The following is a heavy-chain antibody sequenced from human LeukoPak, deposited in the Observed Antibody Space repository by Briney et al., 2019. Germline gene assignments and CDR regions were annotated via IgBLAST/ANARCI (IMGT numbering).Heavy chain of an antibody. Sequence: PGGSLRLSCAASGFTFSNYAMTWVRQAPGKGLEWVSAISGSGDNTFYAHSVNGRFTVSRDNYNNTLYVQMKSLRAEDTDVYYCAKDFVVVPGNVNYFDSWGQGTLVTVSS. CDR3: AKDFVVVPGNVNYFDS. V-gene: IGHV3-23*01. D-gene: IGHD2-21*02. CDR1: GFTFSNYA. J-gene: IGHJ4*02. CDR2: ISGSGDNT.